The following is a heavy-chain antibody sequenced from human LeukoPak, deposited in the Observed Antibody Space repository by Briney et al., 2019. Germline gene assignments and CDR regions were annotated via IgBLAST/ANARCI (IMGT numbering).Heavy chain of an antibody. Sequence: KPSETLSLTCAVYGGSFSGYYWSWVRQAPGKGLEWVSSISSSSSYIYYADSVKGRFTISRDNAKNSLYLQMNSLRAEDTAVYYCARDPVEYQLLIAYFDYWGQGTLVTVSS. D-gene: IGHD2-2*01. V-gene: IGHV3-21*01. CDR3: ARDPVEYQLLIAYFDY. J-gene: IGHJ4*02. CDR1: GGSFSGYY. CDR2: ISSSSSYI.